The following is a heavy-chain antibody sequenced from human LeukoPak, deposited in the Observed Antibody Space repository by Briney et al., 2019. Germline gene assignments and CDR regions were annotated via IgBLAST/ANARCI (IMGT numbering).Heavy chain of an antibody. CDR3: AKDFHY. V-gene: IGHV3-48*01. CDR1: GSTSRSNS. CDR2: ISSSSSTI. J-gene: IGHJ4*02. Sequence: PGGPLRPSWAAPGSTSRSNSVNWFRKAPGKGLEWVSYISSSSSTIYYADSVKGRFTISRDNAKNTLYLQLKSLRAEDTAMYYCAKDFHYWGQGTLVTVSS.